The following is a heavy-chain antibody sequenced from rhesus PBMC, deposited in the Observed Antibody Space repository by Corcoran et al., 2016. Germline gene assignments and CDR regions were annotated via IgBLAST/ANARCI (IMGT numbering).Heavy chain of an antibody. J-gene: IGHJ6*01. CDR3: ARDPPYYYGSGHYYGLDS. CDR1: GGAISSNY. D-gene: IGHD3-28*01. Sequence: QVQLQESGPGLVKPSETLSLTCAVSGGAISSNYWSWIRQAPGKGLGGIGRLSGRGGSTDYNPSLKSRVTISTDTSKNQFSLKLSSVTAADTAVYYCARDPPYYYGSGHYYGLDSWGQGVVVTVSS. CDR2: LSGRGGST. V-gene: IGHV4-173*01.